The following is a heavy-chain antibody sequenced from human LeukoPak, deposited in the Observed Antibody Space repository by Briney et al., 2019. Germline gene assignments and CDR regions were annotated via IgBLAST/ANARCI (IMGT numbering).Heavy chain of an antibody. J-gene: IGHJ2*01. D-gene: IGHD1-26*01. CDR3: AGLTTTAWYFDL. CDR2: IYHSGST. V-gene: IGHV4-30-2*01. Sequence: SQTLSLTCAVSGGSIISGGYSWSWIRQPPGKGLEWIGYIYHSGSTYYNPSLKSRVTMSLDRSKNQFSLKVSSVTAADTAVYYCAGLTTTAWYFDLRGRGTLVTVSS. CDR1: GGSIISGGYS.